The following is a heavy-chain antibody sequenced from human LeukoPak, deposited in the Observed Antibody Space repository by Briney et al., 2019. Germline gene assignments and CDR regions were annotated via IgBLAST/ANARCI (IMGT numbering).Heavy chain of an antibody. Sequence: GASVKVSCKASGYTFTGYYMHWVRQAPGQGLEWMGWINPNRGGTNYAQKFQGRVTMTRGTSISTAYMELSRLRSDDTAVYYCARTKLSIVGATPSDPYYYYYGMDVWGQGTTVTVSS. CDR3: ARTKLSIVGATPSDPYYYYYGMDV. J-gene: IGHJ6*02. CDR1: GYTFTGYY. D-gene: IGHD1-26*01. V-gene: IGHV1-2*02. CDR2: INPNRGGT.